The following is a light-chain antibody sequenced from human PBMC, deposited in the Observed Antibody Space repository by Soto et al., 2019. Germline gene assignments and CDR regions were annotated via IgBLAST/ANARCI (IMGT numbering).Light chain of an antibody. Sequence: QSVLTQPPSVSAAPGQKVPISCSGSRSNIGHNYVSWYQQFPGAAPKPLIYDNNKRPSGIPDRCSGSKSGTSATLGITGLQTWYEADYYCGTWYSSLSVVLGGGTKVTVL. CDR3: GTWYSSLSVV. J-gene: IGLJ3*02. CDR1: RSNIGHNY. V-gene: IGLV1-51*01. CDR2: DNN.